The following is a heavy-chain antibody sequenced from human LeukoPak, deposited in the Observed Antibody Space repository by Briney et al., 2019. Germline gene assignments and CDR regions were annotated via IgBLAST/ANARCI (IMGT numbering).Heavy chain of an antibody. CDR3: AKDPYYYDSSGYSEYFQH. Sequence: PGGSLRLSCAASGFTFRSYWMSWVRQAPGKGLEWVSAISGSGGSTYYADSVKGRFTISRDNSKNTLYLQMNSLRAEDTAVYYCAKDPYYYDSSGYSEYFQHWGQGTLVTVSS. CDR2: ISGSGGST. D-gene: IGHD3-22*01. V-gene: IGHV3-23*01. J-gene: IGHJ1*01. CDR1: GFTFRSYW.